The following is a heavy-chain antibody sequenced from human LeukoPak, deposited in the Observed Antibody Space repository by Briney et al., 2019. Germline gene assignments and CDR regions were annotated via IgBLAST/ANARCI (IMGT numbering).Heavy chain of an antibody. Sequence: GGSLRLSCAASGFTFSSYAMSWVRQAPGKGLEWVSAISGSGGSKYYADSVKGRFTISRDNSKNTLYLQMNSLRAEDTAVYYCAKGPNGVVMNYWGQGTLVTVSS. CDR2: ISGSGGSK. D-gene: IGHD3-3*01. J-gene: IGHJ4*02. V-gene: IGHV3-23*01. CDR1: GFTFSSYA. CDR3: AKGPNGVVMNY.